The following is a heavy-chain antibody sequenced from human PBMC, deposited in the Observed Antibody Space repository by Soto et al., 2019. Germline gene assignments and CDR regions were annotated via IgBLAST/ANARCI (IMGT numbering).Heavy chain of an antibody. CDR3: ARAVTSGYYYSAKYYFDY. CDR1: GGTFSSYA. CDR2: IIPIFGTA. Sequence: ASVKVSCKASGGTFSSYAISWVRQAPGQGLEWMGGIIPIFGTANYAQKFQGRVTITADESTSTAYMELSSLRSEDTAVYYCARAVTSGYYYSAKYYFDYWGQGTLVTVSS. V-gene: IGHV1-69*13. D-gene: IGHD3-22*01. J-gene: IGHJ4*02.